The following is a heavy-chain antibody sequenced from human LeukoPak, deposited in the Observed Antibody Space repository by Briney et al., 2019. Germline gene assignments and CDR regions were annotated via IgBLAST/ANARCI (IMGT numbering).Heavy chain of an antibody. CDR3: AKDRSLGRLVHEAFDV. Sequence: GGSLRLSCAASGFRFSSYAMSWVRQAPGQGLEWVSTISGSSHSRTDYADSVKGRFTISRDNSQNTLFLQVDTLRVEDMATYYCAKDRSLGRLVHEAFDVWGQGTMVVVSS. CDR1: GFRFSSYA. V-gene: IGHV3-23*01. CDR2: ISGSSHSRT. D-gene: IGHD3-16*01. J-gene: IGHJ3*01.